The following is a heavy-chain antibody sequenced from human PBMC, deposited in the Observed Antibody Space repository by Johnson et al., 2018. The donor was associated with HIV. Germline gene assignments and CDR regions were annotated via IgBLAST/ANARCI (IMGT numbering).Heavy chain of an antibody. CDR2: IGTAGDT. V-gene: IGHV3-13*01. Sequence: VQLVESGGGMVQPGGSLRLSCAASGITFSSYDMHWVRQATGKGLEWVSAIGTAGDTYYADSVKGRFTISRENAKNSLYLQMNSLRAEDTAVYYCARQTLRAFDIWGQGTMVTVSS. CDR3: ARQTLRAFDI. J-gene: IGHJ3*02. CDR1: GITFSSYD.